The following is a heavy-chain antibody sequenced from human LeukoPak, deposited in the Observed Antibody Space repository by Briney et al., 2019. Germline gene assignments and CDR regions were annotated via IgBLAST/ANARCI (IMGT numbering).Heavy chain of an antibody. J-gene: IGHJ4*02. CDR1: GFTVSSNY. Sequence: PGGSLRLSCVASGFTVSSNYMSWVRQAPGKGLEWVSLIYTGGSTYYADSVKGRFTISRDNSNNTLFLQMNSLRAEDTAVYYCARAPPLYNAWGQGTLVTVSS. D-gene: IGHD5-24*01. V-gene: IGHV3-66*01. CDR2: IYTGGST. CDR3: ARAPPLYNA.